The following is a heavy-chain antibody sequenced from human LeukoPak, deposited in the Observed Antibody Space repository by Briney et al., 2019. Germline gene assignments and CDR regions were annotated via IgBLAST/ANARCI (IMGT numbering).Heavy chain of an antibody. CDR1: GFXFSTYA. CDR3: ARDQELYYFDY. J-gene: IGHJ4*02. V-gene: IGHV3-30-3*01. Sequence: GGSLRLPCAASGFXFSTYAIHWVRQAPGKGLEWVAAISYDGSNKNYADSVKGRFTISRDNSKNTLYLQMNSLRAEDTAVYYCARDQELYYFDYWGQGTLVTVSS. D-gene: IGHD1-1*01. CDR2: ISYDGSNK.